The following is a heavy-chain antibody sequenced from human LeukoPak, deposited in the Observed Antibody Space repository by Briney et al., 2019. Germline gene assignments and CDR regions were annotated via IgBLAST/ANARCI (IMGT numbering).Heavy chain of an antibody. V-gene: IGHV1-69*13. Sequence: ASVKVSCKASGGTFTRNAISWVRQAPGQGLEWMGGIIPFLSTADYAQKFQGRITITADESTSTAYMELRSLRSNDTAVYYCARVSQGHSVRGVISDWFDPWGQGTLVTVSS. D-gene: IGHD3-10*01. CDR3: ARVSQGHSVRGVISDWFDP. J-gene: IGHJ5*02. CDR1: GGTFTRNA. CDR2: IIPFLSTA.